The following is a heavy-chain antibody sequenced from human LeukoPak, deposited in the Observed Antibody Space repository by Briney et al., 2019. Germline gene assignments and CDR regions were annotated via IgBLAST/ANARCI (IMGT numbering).Heavy chain of an antibody. Sequence: ASVKVSCKASGYTFTSYGISWVRQAPGQGLEWMGWISAYNGNTNYAQKLQGRVTMTTDTSTSTAYMELRSLRSDDTVVYYCARDEQQLSPSYFDYWGQGTLVTVSS. V-gene: IGHV1-18*01. J-gene: IGHJ4*02. CDR3: ARDEQQLSPSYFDY. CDR1: GYTFTSYG. CDR2: ISAYNGNT. D-gene: IGHD6-13*01.